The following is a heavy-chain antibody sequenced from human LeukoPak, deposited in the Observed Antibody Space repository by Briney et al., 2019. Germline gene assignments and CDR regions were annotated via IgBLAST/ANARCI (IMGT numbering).Heavy chain of an antibody. Sequence: TETLSLTCTVSGGSISSYYWSWIRQPPGKGLEWIGYIYYSGSTNYNPSLKSRVTISVDTSKNQFSLKLSSVTAADTAVYYCARGVSSGSDYWGQGTLVTVSS. CDR3: ARGVSSGSDY. CDR1: GGSISSYY. V-gene: IGHV4-59*08. CDR2: IYYSGST. D-gene: IGHD3-10*01. J-gene: IGHJ4*02.